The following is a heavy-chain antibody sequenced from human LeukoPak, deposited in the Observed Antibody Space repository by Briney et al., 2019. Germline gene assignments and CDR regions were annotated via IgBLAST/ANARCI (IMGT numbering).Heavy chain of an antibody. CDR3: AKALGIIVRRRFRRRYFDY. D-gene: IGHD3-9*01. Sequence: GGSLRLSCAASGFTFNIYVMRWVRQAPGKGLEWISDISIVGGRTYYADAVKGRFTISRDNPKNTLYRQISMLRAEATAGYSCAKALGIIVRRRFRRRYFDYWGQGTLVTVSS. CDR2: ISIVGGRT. J-gene: IGHJ4*02. V-gene: IGHV3-23*01. CDR1: GFTFNIYV.